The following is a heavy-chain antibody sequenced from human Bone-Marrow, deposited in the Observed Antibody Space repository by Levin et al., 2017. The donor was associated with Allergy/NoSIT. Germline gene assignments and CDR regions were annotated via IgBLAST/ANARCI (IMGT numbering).Heavy chain of an antibody. Sequence: SVKVSCKASGGTFSSYAISWVRQAPGQGLEWMGGIIPIFGTANYAQKFQGRVTITADESTSTAYMELSSLRSEDTAVYYCARYVGMVRGVSPDAFDIWGQGTMVTVSS. CDR3: ARYVGMVRGVSPDAFDI. D-gene: IGHD3-10*01. V-gene: IGHV1-69*13. CDR1: GGTFSSYA. J-gene: IGHJ3*02. CDR2: IIPIFGTA.